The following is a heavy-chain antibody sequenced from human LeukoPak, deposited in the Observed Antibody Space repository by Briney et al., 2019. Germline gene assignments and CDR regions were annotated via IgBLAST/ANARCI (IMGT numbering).Heavy chain of an antibody. J-gene: IGHJ3*02. Sequence: GGSVRLSCAASGFTFSTHDVNWVRQAPGKGLEWVSFINSRSSTIYYADSVKGRFTISRDNAKNSLYLQMNSLRAEDTAVYYCTSHTGTGDAFRPFHIWGQGTMVTVSS. CDR3: TSHTGTGDAFRPFHI. CDR2: INSRSSTI. V-gene: IGHV3-48*04. D-gene: IGHD2-21*02. CDR1: GFTFSTHD.